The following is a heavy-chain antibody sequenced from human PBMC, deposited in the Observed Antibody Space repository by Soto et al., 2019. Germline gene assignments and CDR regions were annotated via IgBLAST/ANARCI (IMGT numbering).Heavy chain of an antibody. CDR1: GFTFSSYA. D-gene: IGHD3-16*02. CDR3: AAYYIWWSYRPFDY. V-gene: IGHV3-23*01. Sequence: EVQLLESGGGLVQPGGSLRLSCAASGFTFSSYAMSWVRQAPGKGLGWVSAISGSGGSTYYADSVKGRFTISRDNSKNTLYLQMNSLRAEDTAVYYCAAYYIWWSYRPFDYWGQGTLVTVSS. J-gene: IGHJ4*02. CDR2: ISGSGGST.